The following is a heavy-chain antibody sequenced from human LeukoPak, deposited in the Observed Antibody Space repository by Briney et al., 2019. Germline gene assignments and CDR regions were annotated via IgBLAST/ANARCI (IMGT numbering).Heavy chain of an antibody. Sequence: GGSLRLSCTASGFTFGDYALSWFRQAPGKGLEWVSAISNNGGYTYYADSVQGRFTISRDNSKSTLCLQMNSLRAEDTAVYYCAKQLGYCSDGSCYFPYWGQGTLVTVSS. CDR1: GFTFGDYA. V-gene: IGHV3-23*01. D-gene: IGHD2-15*01. CDR3: AKQLGYCSDGSCYFPY. J-gene: IGHJ4*02. CDR2: ISNNGGYT.